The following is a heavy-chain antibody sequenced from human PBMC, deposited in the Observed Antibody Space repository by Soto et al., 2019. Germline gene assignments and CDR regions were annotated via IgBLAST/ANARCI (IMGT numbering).Heavy chain of an antibody. Sequence: QVQLVESGRGVVQPGRSLRLSCAASGFTFSSYGMHWVRQAPGKGLEWVAVIWYDGSNKYYADSVKGRFTISRDNSKNTLYLQMNSLRAEDTAVYYCARDYDIFYGMDVWGQGTTVTVSS. V-gene: IGHV3-33*01. D-gene: IGHD3-9*01. CDR1: GFTFSSYG. J-gene: IGHJ6*02. CDR3: ARDYDIFYGMDV. CDR2: IWYDGSNK.